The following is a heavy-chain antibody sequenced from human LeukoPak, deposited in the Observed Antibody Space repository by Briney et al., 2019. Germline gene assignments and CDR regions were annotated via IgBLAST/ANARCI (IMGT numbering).Heavy chain of an antibody. J-gene: IGHJ3*02. CDR3: AVTGLRGVSPGAFDI. V-gene: IGHV5-51*01. D-gene: IGHD3-10*01. CDR1: GYSFTSYW. Sequence: PGESLKISCKGSGYSFTSYWIGWVRQKPGKGLEWMGLIYPGDSDTRYSPSFQGQVTISADKSITTAYLHWSSLKASDTAMIYCAVTGLRGVSPGAFDIWGQGTMVTVSS. CDR2: IYPGDSDT.